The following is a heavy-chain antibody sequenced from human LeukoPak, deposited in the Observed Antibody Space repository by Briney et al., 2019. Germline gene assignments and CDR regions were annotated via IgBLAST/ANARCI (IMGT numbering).Heavy chain of an antibody. CDR1: GYTFTSYG. V-gene: IGHV1-18*01. Sequence: ASVKVSCKASGYTFTSYGISWVRQAPGQGLEWMGWISAYNGNTNYAQKLQDRVTMTTDTSTSTAYMELRSLRSDDTAVYYCARGPDIVVVPAARNWFDPWGQGTLVTVSS. CDR3: ARGPDIVVVPAARNWFDP. J-gene: IGHJ5*02. D-gene: IGHD2-2*01. CDR2: ISAYNGNT.